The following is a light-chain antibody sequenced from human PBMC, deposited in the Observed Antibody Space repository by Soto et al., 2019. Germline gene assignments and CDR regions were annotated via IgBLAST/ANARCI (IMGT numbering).Light chain of an antibody. CDR2: DNN. V-gene: IGLV1-51*01. J-gene: IGLJ1*01. CDR1: SSNIGNNY. CDR3: GTWDSNSYV. Sequence: QSALTQPPSVSAAPGQKVTISCSGSSSNIGNNYVSRYHQLPGTAPKVLIYDNNKRASGIPDRFSGSKSGTSATLGITGLQTGDEGDYYCGTWDSNSYVFGTGTKVTVL.